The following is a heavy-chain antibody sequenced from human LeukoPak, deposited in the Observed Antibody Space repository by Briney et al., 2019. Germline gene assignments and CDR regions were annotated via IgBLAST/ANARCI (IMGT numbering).Heavy chain of an antibody. CDR2: ISSSSSYI. CDR3: AGESAAGRTRGDGFFDY. D-gene: IGHD6-13*01. J-gene: IGHJ4*02. Sequence: GGSLRLSCAASGFTFSDYSMNWVRQAPGEGLEWVSSISSSSSYIYYADSVKGRFTISRDNAKNSLYLQMNSLRAEDTAVYYCAGESAAGRTRGDGFFDYWGQGTLVTVSS. CDR1: GFTFSDYS. V-gene: IGHV3-21*01.